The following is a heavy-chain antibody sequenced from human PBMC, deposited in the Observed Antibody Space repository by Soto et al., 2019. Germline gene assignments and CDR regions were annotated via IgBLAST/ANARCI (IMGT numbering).Heavy chain of an antibody. CDR3: ARSAPRVVSPWDY. J-gene: IGHJ4*02. Sequence: SENLPLTWIVSGGSTISYYWSLIRQPPGKGMEGIGHNYYNGSTNYNPSLRSRVTISVETSKNHFSLKLSSVTAADTAVYYCARSAPRVVSPWDYWGQGTLGTVSS. CDR1: GGSTISYY. CDR2: NYYNGST. V-gene: IGHV4-59*01. D-gene: IGHD3-3*01.